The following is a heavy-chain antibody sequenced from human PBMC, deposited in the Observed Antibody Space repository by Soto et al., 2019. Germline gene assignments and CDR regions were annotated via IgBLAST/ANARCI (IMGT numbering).Heavy chain of an antibody. Sequence: ESLKISCEGVGYSFSNHWIAWVRQMPGKGLEWMGIIYPGDSDIRYSPSFQGQVTISADKSINTAYLQWSSLKASDTAMYYCARQDGFGLYYFDYWGQGTLVTVSS. CDR1: GYSFSNHW. V-gene: IGHV5-51*01. CDR3: ARQDGFGLYYFDY. J-gene: IGHJ4*02. D-gene: IGHD3-10*01. CDR2: IYPGDSDI.